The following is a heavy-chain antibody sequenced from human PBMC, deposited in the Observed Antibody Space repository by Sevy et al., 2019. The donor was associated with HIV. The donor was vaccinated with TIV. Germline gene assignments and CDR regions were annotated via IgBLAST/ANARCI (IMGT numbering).Heavy chain of an antibody. D-gene: IGHD6-13*01. CDR3: ARDPRPPRLYGSSWYPKDSPYMDV. J-gene: IGHJ6*03. Sequence: KQSQTLSLTCAVYGGSFSGYYWSWIRQPPGKGLEWIGEINHSGSTNYNPSLKSRVTISVDTSKNQFSLKLSSVTAADTAVYYCARDPRPPRLYGSSWYPKDSPYMDVWGKGTTVTVSS. V-gene: IGHV4-34*01. CDR2: INHSGST. CDR1: GGSFSGYY.